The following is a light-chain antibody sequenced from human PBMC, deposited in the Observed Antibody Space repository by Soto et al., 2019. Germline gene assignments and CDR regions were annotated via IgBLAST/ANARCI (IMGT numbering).Light chain of an antibody. CDR3: KQYDTYSK. J-gene: IGKJ1*01. CDR2: DAS. V-gene: IGKV1-5*01. CDR1: QSISGW. Sequence: DIQITHSPSTLSASVVDGVTITCRASQSISGWLAWYQQKPGKAPKLLIYDASSLESGVPSRFSGSGSGIEFTLTITSLQPDDFATYYCKQYDTYSKFGQGTKVDIK.